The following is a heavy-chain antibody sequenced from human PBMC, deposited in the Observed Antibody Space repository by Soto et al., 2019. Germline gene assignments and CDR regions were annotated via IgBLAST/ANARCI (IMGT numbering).Heavy chain of an antibody. CDR3: ASRLAALSYDY. J-gene: IGHJ4*02. CDR2: ISGSGGST. CDR1: GFTFSSYA. D-gene: IGHD2-2*01. V-gene: IGHV3-23*01. Sequence: PGGSLRLSCAASGFTFSSYAMSWVRQAPGKGLEWVSSISGSGGSTYYADSVKGRFTISRDNSKNTLSLQMNSLRAEDTAVYYCASRLAALSYDYWGQGTLVTVSS.